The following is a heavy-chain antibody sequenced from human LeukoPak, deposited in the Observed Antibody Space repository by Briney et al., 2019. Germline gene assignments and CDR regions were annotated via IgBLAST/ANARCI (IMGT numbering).Heavy chain of an antibody. D-gene: IGHD3-9*01. CDR2: ISGSGGSV. Sequence: GGSLRLSCAASGFTFSSYAMNWVRQAPGKGLEWVSGISGSGGSVFYADSVKGRFTISRDNSKNTLYLQVNSLRAEGTAVYYCAKVRYVGYYFDSWGQGTLVTVSS. CDR1: GFTFSSYA. V-gene: IGHV3-23*01. J-gene: IGHJ4*02. CDR3: AKVRYVGYYFDS.